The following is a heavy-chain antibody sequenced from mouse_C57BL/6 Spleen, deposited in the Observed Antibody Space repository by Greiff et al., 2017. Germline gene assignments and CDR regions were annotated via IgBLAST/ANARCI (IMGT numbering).Heavy chain of an antibody. D-gene: IGHD1-1*01. CDR2: IHPSDSDT. V-gene: IGHV1-74*01. CDR3: AISHYYGSSYFGY. CDR1: GYTFTSYW. Sequence: QVQLQQPGAELVKPGASVKVSCKASGYTFTSYWMHWVKQRPGQGLEWIGRIHPSDSDTNYNQKFKGKATLTVDTSSSTAYMQLSSLTPEDSAVYDCAISHYYGSSYFGYWGQGTTLTVSS. J-gene: IGHJ2*01.